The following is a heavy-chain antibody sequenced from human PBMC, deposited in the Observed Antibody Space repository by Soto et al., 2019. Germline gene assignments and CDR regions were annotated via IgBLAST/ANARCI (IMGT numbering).Heavy chain of an antibody. CDR3: AKGLGSSSLGFYYYYGMDV. CDR2: ISGSGGST. CDR1: GFTFSGYA. D-gene: IGHD6-6*01. Sequence: GGSLRLSCAASGFTFSGYAMSWVRQAPGKGLEWVSAISGSGGSTYYADSVKGRFTISRDNSKNTLYLQMNSLRAEDTAVYYCAKGLGSSSLGFYYYYGMDVWGQGTTVTVSS. J-gene: IGHJ6*02. V-gene: IGHV3-23*01.